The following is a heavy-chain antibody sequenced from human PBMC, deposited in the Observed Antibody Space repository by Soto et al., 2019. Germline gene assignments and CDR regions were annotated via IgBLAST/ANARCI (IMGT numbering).Heavy chain of an antibody. CDR2: INHSGST. CDR3: ARGRDIIVVVAATYYYYYYMDV. J-gene: IGHJ6*03. CDR1: GGSFSGYY. V-gene: IGHV4-34*01. Sequence: SETLSLTCAVYGGSFSGYYWSWIRQPPGKGLEWIGEINHSGSTNYNPSLKSRVTISVDTSKNQFSLKLSSVTAADTAVYYCARGRDIIVVVAATYYYYYYMDVWGKGTTVTVSS. D-gene: IGHD2-15*01.